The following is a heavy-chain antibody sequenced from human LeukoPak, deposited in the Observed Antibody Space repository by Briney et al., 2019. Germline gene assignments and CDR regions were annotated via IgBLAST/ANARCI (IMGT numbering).Heavy chain of an antibody. V-gene: IGHV3-74*01. D-gene: IGHD5-12*01. Sequence: GGSLRLSCAASGFTFGTYWMRWARQAPGKGLVWVSRINSDGSSTSYADSVKGRFTISRDNAKNTLYLQMNSLRAEDTAVYYCARENSGHDGAFDIWGQGTMVTVSS. CDR3: ARENSGHDGAFDI. CDR1: GFTFGTYW. CDR2: INSDGSST. J-gene: IGHJ3*02.